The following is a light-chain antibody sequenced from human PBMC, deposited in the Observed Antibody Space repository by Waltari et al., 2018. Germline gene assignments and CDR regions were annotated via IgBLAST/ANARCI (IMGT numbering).Light chain of an antibody. CDR3: YSTDSSGNHRV. J-gene: IGLJ3*02. CDR1: AFPTKH. CDR2: EDS. Sequence: SYEPTQPPSASVSPGKTARITCPGDAFPTKHDYWYQQKSGQAPVLVIYEDSKRPSGIPERFSGSSSGTMATLTISGAQVEDEADYYCYSTDSSGNHRVFGGGTKLTVL. V-gene: IGLV3-10*01.